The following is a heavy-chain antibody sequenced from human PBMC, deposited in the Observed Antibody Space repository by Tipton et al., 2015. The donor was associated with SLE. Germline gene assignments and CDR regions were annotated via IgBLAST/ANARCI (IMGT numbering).Heavy chain of an antibody. CDR3: ARSKLGVRRLDY. J-gene: IGHJ4*02. Sequence: TLSLTCTVSGGSISSSSYYWGWIRQPPGKGLEWIGSIYYSGNTYHNPSLKSRVTISVDSSKNQFSLKLSSVTAADTAVYYCARSKLGVRRLDYWGQGTLVTVSS. CDR1: GGSISSSSYY. V-gene: IGHV4-39*07. D-gene: IGHD7-27*01. CDR2: IYYSGNT.